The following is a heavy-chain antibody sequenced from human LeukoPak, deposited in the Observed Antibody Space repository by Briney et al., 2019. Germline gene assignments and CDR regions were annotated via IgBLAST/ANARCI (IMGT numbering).Heavy chain of an antibody. D-gene: IGHD4-17*01. V-gene: IGHV3-48*03. CDR1: GFTFSSYE. CDR2: ISSSGSTI. Sequence: GGSLRLSCAASGFTFSSYEMNWVRQAPGKGLEWVLYISSSGSTIYYADSVKGRFTISRDNAKNSLYLQMNSLRAEDTAVYYCARVYGAFFDYWGQGTLVTVSS. J-gene: IGHJ4*02. CDR3: ARVYGAFFDY.